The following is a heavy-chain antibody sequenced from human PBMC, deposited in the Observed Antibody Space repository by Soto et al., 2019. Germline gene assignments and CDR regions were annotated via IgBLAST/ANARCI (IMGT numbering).Heavy chain of an antibody. D-gene: IGHD2-21*02. CDR3: AREVRETVGDGYWCDP. Sequence: VQLQESGPGLVKPSETLSLTCTVSGDSFRGYYWSWIRQPAGKGVEWIGRVYTSGNTDYNPSLKSRVTVSVDTYKNQFSLKLRSVTAGDTAVYYCAREVRETVGDGYWCDPWGQGALVTVSS. CDR2: VYTSGNT. J-gene: IGHJ5*02. CDR1: GDSFRGYY. V-gene: IGHV4-4*07.